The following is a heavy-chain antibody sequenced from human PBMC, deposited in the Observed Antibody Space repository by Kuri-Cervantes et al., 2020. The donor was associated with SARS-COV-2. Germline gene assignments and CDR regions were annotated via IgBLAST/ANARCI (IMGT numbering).Heavy chain of an antibody. J-gene: IGHJ4*02. CDR3: ARGHYDFWSGYYFDY. CDR2: IYSGGST. CDR1: GFTVSSNY. Sequence: GGSLRLSCAASGFTVSSNYMSWVRQAPGKGLEWVPVIYSGGSTYYADSVKGRFAISRDNSKNTLYLQMNSLRAEDTAVYYCARGHYDFWSGYYFDYWGQGTLVTVSS. V-gene: IGHV3-66*02. D-gene: IGHD3-3*01.